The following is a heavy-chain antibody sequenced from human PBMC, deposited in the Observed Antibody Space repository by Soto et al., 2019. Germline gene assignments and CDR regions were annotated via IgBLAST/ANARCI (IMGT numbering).Heavy chain of an antibody. V-gene: IGHV3-21*06. Sequence: GGSLRLSCVASGFTFRAHSMSWVRQAPGQGLEWVSSITSSSTYIYYTRSVEGRFTISRDDAKNSLHLQMNSLRAEDTAVYYCARDLLEGYGHARQPDYWGQGTLVTVSS. CDR1: GFTFRAHS. CDR3: ARDLLEGYGHARQPDY. CDR2: ITSSSTYI. J-gene: IGHJ4*02. D-gene: IGHD5-18*01.